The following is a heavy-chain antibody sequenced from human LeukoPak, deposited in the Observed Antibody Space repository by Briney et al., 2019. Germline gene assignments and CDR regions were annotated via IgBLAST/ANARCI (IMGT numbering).Heavy chain of an antibody. D-gene: IGHD3-22*01. V-gene: IGHV3-48*02. Sequence: GGSLRLSCAASGFTFSSYSMNWVRQAPGKGLEWVSYISSSSSTIYYADSVKGRFTISRDNAKSSLYLQMNSLRDEDTAVYFCARETSDSSGYFPDYWGQGTLVTVSS. J-gene: IGHJ4*02. CDR1: GFTFSSYS. CDR2: ISSSSSTI. CDR3: ARETSDSSGYFPDY.